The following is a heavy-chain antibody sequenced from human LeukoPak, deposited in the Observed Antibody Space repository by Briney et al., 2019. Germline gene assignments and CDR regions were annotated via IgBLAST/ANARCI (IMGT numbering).Heavy chain of an antibody. D-gene: IGHD7-27*01. CDR1: GFPFSSHE. J-gene: IGHJ4*02. CDR3: ATLGRVDVADY. V-gene: IGHV3-48*03. Sequence: GGSLRLSCSASGFPFSSHEMNWVRQAPGKGLEWVSGNSGSAKTRYYADSMKGRLTISRDNVKNSLDLQMNNLRADDTAVYYCATLGRVDVADYWGQGTLVTVSS. CDR2: NSGSAKTR.